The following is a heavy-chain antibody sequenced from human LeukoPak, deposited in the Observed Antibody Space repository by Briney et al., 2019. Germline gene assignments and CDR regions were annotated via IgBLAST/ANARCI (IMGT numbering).Heavy chain of an antibody. CDR2: ISYSGST. CDR3: ARVRELVVYYYMDV. CDR1: DGSIRSYY. D-gene: IGHD3-10*01. Sequence: SETLSLTCTVSDGSIRSYYWTWIRQPPGKGLEWIGYISYSGSTNYNPSLKSRVTISLDTSKNQFSLTLTSVTAADTAVYYCARVRELVVYYYMDVWGKGTTVTVSS. J-gene: IGHJ6*03. V-gene: IGHV4-59*01.